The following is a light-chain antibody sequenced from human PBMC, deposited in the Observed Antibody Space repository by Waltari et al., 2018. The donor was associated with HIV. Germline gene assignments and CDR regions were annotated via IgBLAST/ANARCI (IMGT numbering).Light chain of an antibody. CDR1: HSVLYSSNNKNY. CDR3: QQYYSTPWT. Sequence: DIVLTQSPDSLAVSLGERATIPCKSRHSVLYSSNNKNYLAWYQQKPGQPPKRLIYWASTRESGVSDRFSGSGSGTDFTLTISSLQAEDVAVYYCQQYYSTPWTFGQGTKVEIK. V-gene: IGKV4-1*01. J-gene: IGKJ1*01. CDR2: WAS.